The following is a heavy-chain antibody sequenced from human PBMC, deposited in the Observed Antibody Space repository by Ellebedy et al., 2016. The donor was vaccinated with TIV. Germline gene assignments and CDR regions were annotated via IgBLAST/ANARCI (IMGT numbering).Heavy chain of an antibody. Sequence: TVSCKGSGYSFTRYWIGWVRQMPGKGLEWMGIIYPGDSDPRYSPSFQGQVTISADRSISTAYLQWSSLKASDTAMYYCASTNSSSWSYYYYGMDVWGQGTTVTVSS. CDR1: GYSFTRYW. CDR3: ASTNSSSWSYYYYGMDV. V-gene: IGHV5-51*01. D-gene: IGHD6-13*01. J-gene: IGHJ6*02. CDR2: IYPGDSDP.